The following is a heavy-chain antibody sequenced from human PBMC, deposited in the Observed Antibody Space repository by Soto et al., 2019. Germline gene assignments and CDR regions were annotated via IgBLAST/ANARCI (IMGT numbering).Heavy chain of an antibody. Sequence: QVQLVQSGAEVKKPGSSVKVSCKASGGTFSSYAISWVRQAPGQGLEWMGGIIPIFGTANYAQKFQGRATITADESTSTAYMELSSLTSEDTAMYYCARGESIASFWFDYWGQGTLVTVSS. D-gene: IGHD6-6*01. CDR3: ARGESIASFWFDY. V-gene: IGHV1-69*12. J-gene: IGHJ4*02. CDR1: GGTFSSYA. CDR2: IIPIFGTA.